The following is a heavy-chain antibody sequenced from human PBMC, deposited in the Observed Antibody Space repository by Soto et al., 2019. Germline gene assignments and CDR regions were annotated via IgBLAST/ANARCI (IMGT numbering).Heavy chain of an antibody. CDR2: INHSGST. Sequence: SETLSLTCAVYGGSFSGYYWSWIRQPPGKGLEWIGEINHSGSTNYNPSLKSRVTISVDTSKNQFSLELSSVTAADTAVYYCARVGLAARPEARDYWGQGTLVTVSS. CDR1: GGSFSGYY. D-gene: IGHD6-6*01. V-gene: IGHV4-34*01. CDR3: ARVGLAARPEARDY. J-gene: IGHJ4*02.